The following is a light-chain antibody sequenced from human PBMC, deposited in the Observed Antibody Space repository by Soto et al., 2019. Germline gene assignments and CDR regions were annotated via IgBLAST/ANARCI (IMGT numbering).Light chain of an antibody. CDR2: GAS. J-gene: IGKJ2*01. CDR1: QSVSASF. Sequence: EIVLTQSPDTLSLSPGETATLSCRASQSVSASFLSWYQQKPGQAPRLVMYGASNRATGVPDTFIGSGSGRDFTLTVSSLEPEDFGVYYYPQFVSSRSIFGKGTKLEIK. V-gene: IGKV3-20*01. CDR3: PQFVSSRSI.